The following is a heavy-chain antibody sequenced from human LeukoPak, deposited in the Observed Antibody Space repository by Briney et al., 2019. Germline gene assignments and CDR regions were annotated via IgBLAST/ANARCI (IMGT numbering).Heavy chain of an antibody. J-gene: IGHJ5*02. D-gene: IGHD5-24*01. CDR1: GYTFTNNF. Sequence: ASVKVSCKALGYTFTNNFMHWVRQAPGQGPEWMGLISPTGSFTAYAQKFQGRVTLTRDLSTSTDYLELRSLRSEDTAVYYCARDISARDEAWWFDPWGQGTLVTVSS. V-gene: IGHV1-46*01. CDR3: ARDISARDEAWWFDP. CDR2: ISPTGSFT.